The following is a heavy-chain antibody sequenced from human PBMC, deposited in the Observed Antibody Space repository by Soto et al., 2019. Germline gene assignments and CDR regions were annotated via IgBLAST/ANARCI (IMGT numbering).Heavy chain of an antibody. V-gene: IGHV4-30-2*01. Sequence: SETLSLTGAVSGGSISSRIDHSWSWIRQPPGRGLEWIGYIYHTGNSYYNPSLKSRVTISIDRSTNQFSLNLTSVTAADTAVYYCARGGTSDWFDPWGQGTLVTVSS. CDR3: ARGGTSDWFDP. CDR2: IYHTGNS. CDR1: GGSISSRIDHS. D-gene: IGHD1-1*01. J-gene: IGHJ5*02.